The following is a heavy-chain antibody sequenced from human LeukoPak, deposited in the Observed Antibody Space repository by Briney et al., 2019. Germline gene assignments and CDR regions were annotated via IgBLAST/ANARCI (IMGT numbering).Heavy chain of an antibody. D-gene: IGHD3-22*01. CDR3: ARDLYDSSGYYYVNY. J-gene: IGHJ4*02. V-gene: IGHV1-2*02. Sequence: ASVKVSCKASGYTFTGYYKHWVRQAPGQGLEWMGWINPNSGGTNYAQKFQGRVTMTRDTSISTAYMELSRLRSDDTAVYYCARDLYDSSGYYYVNYWGQGTLVTVSS. CDR2: INPNSGGT. CDR1: GYTFTGYY.